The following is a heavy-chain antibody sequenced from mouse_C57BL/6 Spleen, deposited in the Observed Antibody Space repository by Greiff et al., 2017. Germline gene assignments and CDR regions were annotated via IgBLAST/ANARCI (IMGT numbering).Heavy chain of an antibody. D-gene: IGHD1-2*01. V-gene: IGHV3-6*01. CDR3: ARDRTALDY. J-gene: IGHJ2*01. CDR1: GYSITSGYY. CDR2: ISYDGSN. Sequence: EVQLQQSGPGLVKPSQSLSLTCSVTGYSITSGYYWNWIRQFPGNKLEWMGYISYDGSNNYNPSLKNRISITRDTSKNQFFLKLNSVTTEDTATYYCARDRTALDYWGQGTTLTVSS.